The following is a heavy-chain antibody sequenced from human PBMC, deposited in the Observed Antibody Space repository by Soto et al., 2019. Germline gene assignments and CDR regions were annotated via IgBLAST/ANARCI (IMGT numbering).Heavy chain of an antibody. CDR2: IKQDGTKQ. J-gene: IGHJ4*02. CDR3: ARDGGYSGFDFFDY. V-gene: IGHV3-7*01. CDR1: GLTFSNYW. D-gene: IGHD5-12*01. Sequence: PWGSLRLSCAASGLTFSNYWMSCVRQVPWKGLEWVANIKQDGTKQYYVDSVKGRFIISRDNAKKSLFLQMNGLRAEDTAVYYCARDGGYSGFDFFDYWGQGTLVTVSS.